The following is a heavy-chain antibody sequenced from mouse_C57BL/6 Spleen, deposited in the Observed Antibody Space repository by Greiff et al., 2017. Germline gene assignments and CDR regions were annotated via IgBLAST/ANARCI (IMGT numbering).Heavy chain of an antibody. V-gene: IGHV1-81*01. CDR3: ARLDGGTWFAY. Sequence: VQLQESGAELARPGASVKLSCKASGYTFTSYGISWVKQRTGQGLEWIGEIYPRSGNTYYNEKFKGKATLTADKSSSTAYMELRSLPSEDSAVYFCARLDGGTWFAYWGQGTLVTVSA. J-gene: IGHJ3*01. CDR2: IYPRSGNT. D-gene: IGHD2-3*01. CDR1: GYTFTSYG.